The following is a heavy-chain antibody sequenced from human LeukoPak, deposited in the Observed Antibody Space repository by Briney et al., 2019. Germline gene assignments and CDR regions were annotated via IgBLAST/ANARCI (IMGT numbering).Heavy chain of an antibody. Sequence: ASVKVSCKASGYTFTSYGISWVRQAPGQGLEWMGWISAYNGNTNYAQKLQGRVTMTTDTSTSTAYMELRSLRSDDTAVYYCARRMYSYGYHYFDYWGQGTLVTVSS. V-gene: IGHV1-18*01. J-gene: IGHJ4*02. CDR1: GYTFTSYG. CDR3: ARRMYSYGYHYFDY. CDR2: ISAYNGNT. D-gene: IGHD5-18*01.